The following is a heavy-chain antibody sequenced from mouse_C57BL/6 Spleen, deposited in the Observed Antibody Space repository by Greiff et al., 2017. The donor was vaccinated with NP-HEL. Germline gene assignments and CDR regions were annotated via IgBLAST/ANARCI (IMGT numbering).Heavy chain of an antibody. V-gene: IGHV5-9-1*02. D-gene: IGHD2-4*01. J-gene: IGHJ2*01. Sequence: EVQGVESGEGLVKPGGSLKLSCAASGFTFSSYAMSWVRQTPEKRLEWVAYISSGGDYIYYADTVKGRFTISRDNARNTLYLQMSSLKSEDTAMYYCTRGCDYDGNFDYWGQGTTLTVSS. CDR2: ISSGGDYI. CDR3: TRGCDYDGNFDY. CDR1: GFTFSSYA.